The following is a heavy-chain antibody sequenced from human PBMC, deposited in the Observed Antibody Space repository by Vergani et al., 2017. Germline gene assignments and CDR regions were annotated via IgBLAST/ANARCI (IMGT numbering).Heavy chain of an antibody. Sequence: QVQLVQSGAEVKKPGASVKVSCKASGYTFTGYYMHWVRQAPGQGLEWMGWINPNSGGTNYAQKFQGRVTMTRDTSKNQFSLKLSSVTAADTAVYYCASGPEYYDFWSGLRPHYYYGMDVWGQGTTVTVSS. D-gene: IGHD3-3*01. V-gene: IGHV1-2*02. CDR3: ASGPEYYDFWSGLRPHYYYGMDV. CDR1: GYTFTGYY. J-gene: IGHJ6*02. CDR2: INPNSGGT.